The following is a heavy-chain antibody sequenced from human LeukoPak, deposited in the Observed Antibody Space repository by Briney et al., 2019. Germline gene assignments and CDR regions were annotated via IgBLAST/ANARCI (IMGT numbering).Heavy chain of an antibody. V-gene: IGHV3-30*04. Sequence: GRSLRLSCAASGFTFSSYAMHWVRQAPGKGLEWVAVISFDGSNKYYADSVKGRFTISRGNSKNTLYLQMNSLRAEDTAVYYSARGSRTIVTTKFARGHYMDVWGKGTTVTVSS. CDR1: GFTFSSYA. CDR2: ISFDGSNK. D-gene: IGHD5-12*01. CDR3: ARGSRTIVTTKFARGHYMDV. J-gene: IGHJ6*03.